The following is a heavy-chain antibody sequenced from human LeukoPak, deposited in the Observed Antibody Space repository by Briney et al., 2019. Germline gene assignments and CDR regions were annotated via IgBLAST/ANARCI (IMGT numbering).Heavy chain of an antibody. V-gene: IGHV5-51*01. CDR3: ARQEYYDSSGLTYYFDY. CDR2: IYPGGSDT. J-gene: IGHJ4*02. D-gene: IGHD3-22*01. CDR1: GYSFTSYW. Sequence: GESLKISCKGPGYSFTSYWIGWVRQMPGKGLEWMGIIYPGGSDTRYSPSFQGQVTISADKSISTAYLQWSSLKASDTAMYYCARQEYYDSSGLTYYFDYWGQGTLVTVSS.